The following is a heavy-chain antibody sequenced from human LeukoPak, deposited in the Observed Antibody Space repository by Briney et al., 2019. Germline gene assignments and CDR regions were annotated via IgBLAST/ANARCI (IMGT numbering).Heavy chain of an antibody. CDR2: VSYSGST. CDR3: ARHGSPYDSSGYDY. Sequence: SETLSLTCTVSGGSISNYYWSWIRQPPGKGLEWIAYVSYSGSTSYNPSLKSRVTISVDTSKNQFSLKLSSVTAADTAVYYCARHGSPYDSSGYDYWGQGTLVTVSS. V-gene: IGHV4-59*08. D-gene: IGHD3-22*01. CDR1: GGSISNYY. J-gene: IGHJ4*02.